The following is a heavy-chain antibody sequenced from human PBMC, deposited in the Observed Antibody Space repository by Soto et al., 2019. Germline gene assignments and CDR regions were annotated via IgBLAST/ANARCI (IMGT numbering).Heavy chain of an antibody. CDR2: INPKTAAT. J-gene: IGHJ6*02. D-gene: IGHD1-26*01. V-gene: IGHV1-2*02. CDR1: GYTFSDYF. CDR3: ARIKWGLDYYSGMDV. Sequence: QEQLVQSGAEVKKSGASVKVSCKTSGYTFSDYFIQWLRQAPGQGLEWMAWINPKTAATNYAKKFQDRVTLTSDTSFTTADLELTRLRPDDTAIYYCARIKWGLDYYSGMDVWGQGTAVTVSS.